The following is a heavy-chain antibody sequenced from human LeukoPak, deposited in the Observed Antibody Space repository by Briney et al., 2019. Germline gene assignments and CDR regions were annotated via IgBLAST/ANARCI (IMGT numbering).Heavy chain of an antibody. Sequence: PGGPLRLSCAASGFTFTTYWMTWLRQAPGKGLEWVANIKEDGSEKYYVDSVEGRFAISRDNTKNSLYLQMNNLRAEDTAVYYCVSAPNSYYLDHWGQGTLVTVSS. CDR2: IKEDGSEK. CDR3: VSAPNSYYLDH. J-gene: IGHJ4*02. CDR1: GFTFTTYW. V-gene: IGHV3-7*01.